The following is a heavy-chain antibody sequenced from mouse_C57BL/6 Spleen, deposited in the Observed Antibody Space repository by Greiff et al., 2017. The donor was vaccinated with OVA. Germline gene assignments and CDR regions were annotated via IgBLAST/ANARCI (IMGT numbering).Heavy chain of an antibody. CDR2: IWSGGST. Sequence: QVHVKQSGPGLVQPSQSLSITCTVSGFSLTSYGVHWVRQSPGKGLEWLGVIWSGGSTDYNAAFISRLSISKDNSKSQVFFKMNSLQADDTAIYYCARGTPIYFDYWGQGTTLTVSS. CDR3: ARGTPIYFDY. CDR1: GFSLTSYG. V-gene: IGHV2-2*01. J-gene: IGHJ2*01.